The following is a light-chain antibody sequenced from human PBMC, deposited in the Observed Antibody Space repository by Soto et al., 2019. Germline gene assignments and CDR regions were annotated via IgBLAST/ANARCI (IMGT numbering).Light chain of an antibody. CDR2: GAS. Sequence: EIVLTQSPGTLSLSPGERATLSCRASQSVSNNYLAWYQQKPGQAPRLLIYGASNRATGIPDRFSGSGSGTDFTLTISSVQPEDFATYYCQQTHSAPRTFGQGTRLDIK. V-gene: IGKV3-20*01. CDR3: QQTHSAPRT. J-gene: IGKJ1*01. CDR1: QSVSNNY.